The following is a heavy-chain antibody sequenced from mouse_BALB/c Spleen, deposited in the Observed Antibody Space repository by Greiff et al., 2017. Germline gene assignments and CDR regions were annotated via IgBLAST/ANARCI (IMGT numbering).Heavy chain of an antibody. CDR1: GFNIKDTY. CDR3: ARVRWYYAMDY. J-gene: IGHJ4*01. D-gene: IGHD1-1*02. Sequence: EVQLQQSGAELVKPGASVKLSCTASGFNIKDTYMHWVKQRPEQGLEWIGRIDPANGNTKYDPKFQGKATITADTSSNTAYLQLSSLTSEDTAVYYCARVRWYYAMDYWGQGTSVTVSS. V-gene: IGHV14-3*02. CDR2: IDPANGNT.